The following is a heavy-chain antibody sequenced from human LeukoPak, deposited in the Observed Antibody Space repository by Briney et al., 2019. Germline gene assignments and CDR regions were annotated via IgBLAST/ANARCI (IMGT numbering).Heavy chain of an antibody. Sequence: GGSLRLSCGASGFTFSNSWMSWVRQAPGKGLEWVANIKEDGSEKYYVDSVKGRFTISRDNAKNSLYLQMNSLRAEDTAVYYCAELGITIIGGVWGKGTTVTISS. V-gene: IGHV3-7*01. CDR2: IKEDGSEK. CDR3: AELGITIIGGV. CDR1: GFTFSNSW. D-gene: IGHD3-10*02. J-gene: IGHJ6*04.